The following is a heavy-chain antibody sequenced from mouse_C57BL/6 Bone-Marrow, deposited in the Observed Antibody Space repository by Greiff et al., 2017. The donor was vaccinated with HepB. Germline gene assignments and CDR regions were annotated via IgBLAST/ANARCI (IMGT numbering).Heavy chain of an antibody. V-gene: IGHV1-26*01. Sequence: VQLQQSGPELVKPGASVKISCKASGYTFTDYYMNWVKQSHGKSLEWIGDINPNNGGTSYNQKFKGKATLTVDKSSSTAYMELRSLTSEDSAVYYCAPQTAQARGWFAYWGQGTLVTVSA. CDR2: INPNNGGT. CDR1: GYTFTDYY. CDR3: APQTAQARGWFAY. D-gene: IGHD3-2*02. J-gene: IGHJ3*01.